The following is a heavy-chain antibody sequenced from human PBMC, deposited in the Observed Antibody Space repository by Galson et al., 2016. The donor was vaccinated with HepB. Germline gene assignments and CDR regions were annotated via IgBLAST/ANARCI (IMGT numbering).Heavy chain of an antibody. V-gene: IGHV3-23*01. J-gene: IGHJ5*02. CDR2: VTGSGVST. CDR3: AKDFGREYYGRSGP. CDR1: GFTFSIYA. D-gene: IGHD3-10*01. Sequence: SLRLSCAASGFTFSIYAMNWVRQPPGKGLEWVSTVTGSGVSTYYADSVKGRFTVSRDNFRNTVYLQMHSLRAEDTAVYYLAKDFGREYYGRSGPWGQGTLVTVSS.